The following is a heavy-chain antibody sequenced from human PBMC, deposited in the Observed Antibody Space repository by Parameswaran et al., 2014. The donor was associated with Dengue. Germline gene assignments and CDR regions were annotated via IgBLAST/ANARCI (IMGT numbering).Heavy chain of an antibody. V-gene: IGHV1-69*01. CDR2: IISIFGTA. CDR3: AREGYSYTYGGWFDP. Sequence: SWVRQAPGQGLEWMGGIISIFGTANYAQKFQGRVTITADESTSTVYMELSSLRSEDTAVYYCAREGYSYTYGGWFDPWGQGTLVTVSS. J-gene: IGHJ5*02. D-gene: IGHD5-18*01.